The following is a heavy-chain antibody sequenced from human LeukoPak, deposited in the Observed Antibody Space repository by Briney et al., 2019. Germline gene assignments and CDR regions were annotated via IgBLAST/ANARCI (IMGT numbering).Heavy chain of an antibody. CDR1: GFTFSSYS. CDR2: ISSSSSYI. Sequence: PGGSLRLSCAASGFTFSSYSMNWVRQAPGKGLEWVSSISSSSSYIYYADSVKGRFTISRDNAKNSLYLQMNSLRAEDTAVYYCARDGPLYSSSWSNWFDPWGQGTLVTVSS. J-gene: IGHJ5*02. V-gene: IGHV3-21*01. CDR3: ARDGPLYSSSWSNWFDP. D-gene: IGHD6-13*01.